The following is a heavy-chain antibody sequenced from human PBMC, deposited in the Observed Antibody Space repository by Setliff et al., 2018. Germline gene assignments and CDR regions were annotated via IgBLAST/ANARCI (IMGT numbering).Heavy chain of an antibody. D-gene: IGHD5-18*01. V-gene: IGHV3-7*01. CDR1: GFSFSRYW. J-gene: IGHJ6*03. CDR2: IKQDGSEK. Sequence: PGGSLRLSCAASGFSFSRYWMSWVRQAPGKGLEWVANIKQDGSEKYYVDSVKGRFTISRDNAKNSLYLQMNSLRAEDTAVYYCARNGDVDTGFLGYYYYYYMDVWGKGTTVTVSS. CDR3: ARNGDVDTGFLGYYYYYYMDV.